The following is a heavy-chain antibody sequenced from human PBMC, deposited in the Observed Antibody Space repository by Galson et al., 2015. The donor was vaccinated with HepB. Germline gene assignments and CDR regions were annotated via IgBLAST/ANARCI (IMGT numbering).Heavy chain of an antibody. CDR3: AKDGPLPSFGEQQLVPNYYYYYGMDV. D-gene: IGHD6-13*01. V-gene: IGHV3-30*18. CDR2: ISYDGSNK. Sequence: SLRLSCAASGFTFSSYGMHWVRQAPGKGLEWVAVISYDGSNKYYADSVKGRFTISRDNSKNTLYLQMNSLRAEDTAVYYCAKDGPLPSFGEQQLVPNYYYYYGMDVWGQGTTVTVSS. J-gene: IGHJ6*02. CDR1: GFTFSSYG.